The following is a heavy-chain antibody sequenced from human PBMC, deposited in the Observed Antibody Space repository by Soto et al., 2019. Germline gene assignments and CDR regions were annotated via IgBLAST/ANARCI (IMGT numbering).Heavy chain of an antibody. Sequence: ASVKVSCKASGGTFSSYTISWVRQAPGQGLEWMGRIIPILGIANYAQKFQGRVTITADKSTSTAYMELSSLRSEDTAVYYCATPGGFLEWSQSERDPYYYYYMDVWGKGTTVTVSS. J-gene: IGHJ6*03. D-gene: IGHD3-3*01. CDR3: ATPGGFLEWSQSERDPYYYYYMDV. CDR1: GGTFSSYT. V-gene: IGHV1-69*02. CDR2: IIPILGIA.